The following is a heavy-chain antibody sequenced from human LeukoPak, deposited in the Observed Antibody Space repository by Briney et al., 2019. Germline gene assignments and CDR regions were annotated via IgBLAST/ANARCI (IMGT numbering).Heavy chain of an antibody. CDR1: GFTVSSNY. Sequence: PGGSLRLSCAASGFTVSSNYMSWVRQAPGKGLEWVSVIYSGGSTYYADSVKGRFTISRDNSKNTLYLQMNSLRAEDTAVYYCARARDYYSSGSRTNYYWGQGTLVTVSS. V-gene: IGHV3-66*01. J-gene: IGHJ4*02. CDR2: IYSGGST. CDR3: ARARDYYSSGSRTNYY. D-gene: IGHD3-10*01.